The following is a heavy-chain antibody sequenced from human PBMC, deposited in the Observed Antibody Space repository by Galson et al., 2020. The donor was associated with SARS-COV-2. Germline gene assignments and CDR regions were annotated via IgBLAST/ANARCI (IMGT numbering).Heavy chain of an antibody. CDR1: GYSISNYH. J-gene: IGHJ4*02. V-gene: IGHV1-46*03. Sequence: ASAQVPCKASGYSISNYHIHGVRQPPRQELEWMGIINHPGGSPTQEPNSRDRVTITRDTHTSTVYMDLSSLRAEDTAVYYCVRRRRLAVAGILNCLDHWGQGTLVTVSS. D-gene: IGHD6-19*01. CDR2: INHPGGSP. CDR3: VRRRRLAVAGILNCLDH.